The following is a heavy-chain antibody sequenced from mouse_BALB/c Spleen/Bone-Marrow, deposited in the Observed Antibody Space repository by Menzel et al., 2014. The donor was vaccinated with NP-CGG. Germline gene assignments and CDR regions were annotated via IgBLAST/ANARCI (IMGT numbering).Heavy chain of an antibody. CDR2: IDPANGNT. D-gene: IGHD3-2*01. J-gene: IGHJ3*01. CDR1: GFNIKDTY. CDR3: ATTDSSGVFAY. V-gene: IGHV14-3*02. Sequence: EVQLQQSGAELVKPGASVKLSCTASGFNIKDTYMHWVEQRPEQGLEWIGRIDPANGNTKYDPKFQGKATITADTSSNTAYLQLSSLTSEDTAVYYCATTDSSGVFAYWGQGTLVTVSA.